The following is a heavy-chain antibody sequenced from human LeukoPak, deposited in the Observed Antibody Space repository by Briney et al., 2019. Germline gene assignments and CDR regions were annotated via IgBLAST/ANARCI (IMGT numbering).Heavy chain of an antibody. CDR3: ARPMVRETDYWFGL. D-gene: IGHD3-10*01. Sequence: PGGSLRLSCAASGFTFSSYTMNWVRQAPGKGLEWVSYISSSSGTIHYADSVEGRFTISRDNAKDSLFLQMNSLTDEDTAVYYCARPMVRETDYWFGLWGRGTLVTVSS. V-gene: IGHV3-48*02. J-gene: IGHJ2*01. CDR1: GFTFSSYT. CDR2: ISSSSGTI.